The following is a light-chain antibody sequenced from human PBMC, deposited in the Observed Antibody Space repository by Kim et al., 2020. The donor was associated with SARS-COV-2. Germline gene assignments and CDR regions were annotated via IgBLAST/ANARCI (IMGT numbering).Light chain of an antibody. Sequence: LSQGERAILSCRASQNVRNYLAWYQQKPGQPPRLLIRDASVRAAGIPARFSASGSGTDFTLTINNLEPEDFAVYYCQQRSDWPPLTFGGGTKLEI. CDR1: QNVRNY. CDR2: DAS. CDR3: QQRSDWPPLT. J-gene: IGKJ4*01. V-gene: IGKV3-11*01.